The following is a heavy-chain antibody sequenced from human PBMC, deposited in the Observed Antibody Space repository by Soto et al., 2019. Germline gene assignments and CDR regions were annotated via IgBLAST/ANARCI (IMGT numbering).Heavy chain of an antibody. CDR2: MSYDGSNK. CDR1: GFTFSSYG. J-gene: IGHJ4*02. CDR3: AKEVVAKYIAAAGSYFDY. D-gene: IGHD6-13*01. Sequence: GGSLRLSCAASGFTFSSYGMHWVRQAPGKGLEWVAVMSYDGSNKYYADSVKGRFTISRDNSKNTLYLQMNSLRAEDTAVYYCAKEVVAKYIAAAGSYFDYWGQGTLVTVSS. V-gene: IGHV3-30*18.